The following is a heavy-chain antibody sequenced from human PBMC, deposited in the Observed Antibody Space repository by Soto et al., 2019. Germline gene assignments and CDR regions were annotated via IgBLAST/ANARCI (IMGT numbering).Heavy chain of an antibody. V-gene: IGHV4-59*01. CDR3: AREEGRSPNWFDP. J-gene: IGHJ5*02. CDR2: IYYSGST. CDR1: GGSISSYY. Sequence: QVQLQESGPGLVKPSETLSLTCTVSGGSISSYYWSWIRQPPGKGLEWIGYIYYSGSTNYNPSLKSRVTISVDTSKNQFYLKLSYVTAADTAVYYCAREEGRSPNWFDPGGQGTLVTVSS.